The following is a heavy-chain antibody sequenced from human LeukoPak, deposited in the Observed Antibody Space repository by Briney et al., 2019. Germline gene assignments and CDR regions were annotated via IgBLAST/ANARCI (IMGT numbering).Heavy chain of an antibody. Sequence: PSETLSLTCSVSGGSISGSHYYWAWIRQPPGKGLEWIAIINYSGNRYYNPSLRSRATTSVDTSTNQFSLKLSSVTAADTAVYYCARHVDSYVLRGFDYWGQGTLVTVSS. V-gene: IGHV4-39*01. CDR2: INYSGNR. J-gene: IGHJ4*02. CDR3: ARHVDSYVLRGFDY. D-gene: IGHD5-18*01. CDR1: GGSISGSHYY.